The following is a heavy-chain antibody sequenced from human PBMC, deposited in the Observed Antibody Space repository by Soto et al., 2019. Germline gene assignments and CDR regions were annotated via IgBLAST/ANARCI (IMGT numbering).Heavy chain of an antibody. CDR2: IYPGDSDT. Sequence: GESLKISCKGSGYNFATHWVAWVRQMPGKGLEWMGIIYPGDSDTTYSPSFQGRVNISVDKSLNTAYLQWNSLKASDTAMYYCARPPEGYCSGGNCHFDYWGQGTLVTVSS. J-gene: IGHJ4*02. CDR1: GYNFATHW. V-gene: IGHV5-51*01. D-gene: IGHD2-15*01. CDR3: ARPPEGYCSGGNCHFDY.